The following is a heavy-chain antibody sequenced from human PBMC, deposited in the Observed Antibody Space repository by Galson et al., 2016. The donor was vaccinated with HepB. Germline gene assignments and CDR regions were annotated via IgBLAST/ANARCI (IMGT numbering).Heavy chain of an antibody. V-gene: IGHV3-21*01. D-gene: IGHD3-9*01. Sequence: SLRLSCAASGFTFSRYTMNWVRQTPGKGLEWVSSITSGSDYIYEAHSVKGRFTISRDDAKNSLYLQMNSLRAEDTAVYFCARVTGHSFDNWGQGTLVTVSS. CDR3: ARVTGHSFDN. J-gene: IGHJ4*02. CDR1: GFTFSRYT. CDR2: ITSGSDYI.